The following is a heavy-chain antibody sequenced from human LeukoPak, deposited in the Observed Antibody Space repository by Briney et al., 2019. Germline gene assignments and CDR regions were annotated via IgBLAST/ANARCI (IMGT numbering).Heavy chain of an antibody. CDR3: ARDLCSSTSCYLSSGMDV. V-gene: IGHV4-30-4*01. D-gene: IGHD2-2*01. CDR1: GGSISSGDYY. Sequence: SETLSLTCTVSGGSISSGDYYWSWIRQPPGKGLEWIGYIYYSGSTYYNPSLKSRDTISVDTSKNQFSLKLSSVTAADTAVYYCARDLCSSTSCYLSSGMDVWGQGTTVTVSS. J-gene: IGHJ6*02. CDR2: IYYSGST.